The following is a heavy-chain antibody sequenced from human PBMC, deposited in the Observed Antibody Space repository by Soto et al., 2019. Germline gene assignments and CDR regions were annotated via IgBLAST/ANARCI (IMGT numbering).Heavy chain of an antibody. CDR3: ARDTDSSSSRFDY. CDR2: INPNSGGT. Sequence: ASVKVSCKASGYTFTGYYMHWVRQAPGQGLEWMGWINPNSGGTNYAQKFQGWVTMTRDTSISTAYMELSRLRSDDTAVYYWARDTDSSSSRFDYWGQGTLVTVSS. CDR1: GYTFTGYY. V-gene: IGHV1-2*04. J-gene: IGHJ4*02. D-gene: IGHD6-6*01.